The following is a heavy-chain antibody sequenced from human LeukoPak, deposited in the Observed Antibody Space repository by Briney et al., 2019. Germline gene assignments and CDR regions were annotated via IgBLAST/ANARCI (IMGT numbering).Heavy chain of an antibody. CDR2: IGADGVI. CDR3: ARARNGGSFGP. CDR1: GFPFSSHD. Sequence: GGSLRLSCAASGFPFSSHDMHWVRQAPGKTLEWVSVIGADGVIYYSVSVKGRFTISRENAKNSLYLQMNSLRAGDTAVYYCARARNGGSFGPWGQGTLVTVSS. V-gene: IGHV3-13*01. J-gene: IGHJ5*02. D-gene: IGHD3-16*01.